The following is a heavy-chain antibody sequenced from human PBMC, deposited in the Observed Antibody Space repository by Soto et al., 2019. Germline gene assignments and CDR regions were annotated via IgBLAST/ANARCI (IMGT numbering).Heavy chain of an antibody. CDR3: AKRGSGSYDY. Sequence: GGSLRLSCAASGFTFSTNAMSWVRQAPGKGLEWVSAISGSGGTTYYADSVKGQFTISRDNSKNTLFLQMNSLRAEDTAVYYCAKRGSGSYDYWGQGTLVTVSS. V-gene: IGHV3-23*01. CDR1: GFTFSTNA. CDR2: ISGSGGTT. D-gene: IGHD3-10*01. J-gene: IGHJ4*02.